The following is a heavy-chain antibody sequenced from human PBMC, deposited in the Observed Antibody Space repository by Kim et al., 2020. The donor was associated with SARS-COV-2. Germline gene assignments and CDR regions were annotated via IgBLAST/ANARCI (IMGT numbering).Heavy chain of an antibody. J-gene: IGHJ4*02. CDR1: GFTFSSYE. D-gene: IGHD1-7*01. CDR3: ARGPNYIPFDY. V-gene: IGHV3-48*03. Sequence: GGSLRLSCTASGFTFSSYEMNWVRQAPGKGLEWVSYIIGSGTTIYYADSVRGRFTISRDNDKNSLFLHMNSLRAEDTAVYYCARGPNYIPFDYWGQGTLV. CDR2: IIGSGTTI.